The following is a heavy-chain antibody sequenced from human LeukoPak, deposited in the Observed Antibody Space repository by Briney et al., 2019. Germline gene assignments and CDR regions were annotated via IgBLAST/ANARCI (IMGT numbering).Heavy chain of an antibody. CDR1: GFTFSSYS. V-gene: IGHV3-21*01. CDR2: ISSSSSYI. J-gene: IGHJ4*02. CDR3: ARGYYYDSSGYYLDY. Sequence: GGSLRLSCAASGFTFSSYSMNWVRQAPGKGLEWVSPISSSSSYIYYADSVKGRFTISRDNAKNSLYLQMNSLRAEDTAVYYCARGYYYDSSGYYLDYWGQGTLVTVSS. D-gene: IGHD3-22*01.